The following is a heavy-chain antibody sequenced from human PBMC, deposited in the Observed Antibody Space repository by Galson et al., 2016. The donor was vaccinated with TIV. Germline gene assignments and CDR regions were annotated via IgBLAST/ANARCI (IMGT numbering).Heavy chain of an antibody. J-gene: IGHJ4*02. CDR1: GFTFGSYA. V-gene: IGHV3-30-3*01. Sequence: SLRLSCAASGFTFGSYALHWVHQAPGRGLEWVAVISYDGSNYADSVKGRFTISRDKSKNTLYLEINSLRAEDTAVYYCARDRSGYELDYWGQGTLVTVSS. CDR3: ARDRSGYELDY. CDR2: ISYDGS. D-gene: IGHD5-12*01.